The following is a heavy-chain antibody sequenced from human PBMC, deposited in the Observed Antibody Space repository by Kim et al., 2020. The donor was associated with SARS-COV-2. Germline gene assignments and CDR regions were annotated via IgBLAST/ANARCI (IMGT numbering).Heavy chain of an antibody. V-gene: IGHV1-69*13. J-gene: IGHJ6*02. CDR2: IIPIFGTA. CDR3: ARGPGHTVTTKAYYYYGMDV. Sequence: SVKVSCKASGGTFSSYAISWVRQAPGQGLEWMGGIIPIFGTANYAQKFQGRVTITADESTSTAYMELSSLRSEDTAVYYCARGPGHTVTTKAYYYYGMDVWGQGTTVTVSS. D-gene: IGHD4-17*01. CDR1: GGTFSSYA.